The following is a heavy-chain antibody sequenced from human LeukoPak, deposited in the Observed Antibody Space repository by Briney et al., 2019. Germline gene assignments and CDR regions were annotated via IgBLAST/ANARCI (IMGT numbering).Heavy chain of an antibody. V-gene: IGHV3-23*01. CDR1: GFTFSNYA. CDR2: ISGSGDST. D-gene: IGHD2-8*01. Sequence: GGSLRLSCAASGFTFSNYAMSWVRQAPGKGLEWVSTISGSGDSTYYADSVKGRFTISRDNSKNMLNLQMNSLRDEDTAVYYCAKSNGLDYWGQGTLVTVSS. CDR3: AKSNGLDY. J-gene: IGHJ4*02.